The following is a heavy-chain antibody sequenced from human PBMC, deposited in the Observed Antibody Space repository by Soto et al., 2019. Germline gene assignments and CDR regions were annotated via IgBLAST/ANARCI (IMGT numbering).Heavy chain of an antibody. D-gene: IGHD4-17*01. CDR1: GFSFSSYG. Sequence: EEQLLESGGGLVQPGGSLRLSCAASGFSFSSYGMSWVRQAPGKGLEWVSGISGGGDSTYYADSVKGRFTISRYKSKNTLYLQMNSLRAEDTAVYYCARGQDDYGDSDVWFDPWGQGTLVSVSS. V-gene: IGHV3-23*01. CDR3: ARGQDDYGDSDVWFDP. J-gene: IGHJ5*02. CDR2: ISGGGDST.